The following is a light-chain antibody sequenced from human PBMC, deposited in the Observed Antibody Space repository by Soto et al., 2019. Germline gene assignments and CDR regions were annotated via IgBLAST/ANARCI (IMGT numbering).Light chain of an antibody. CDR2: DAS. J-gene: IGKJ5*01. Sequence: EIVLTQSPATLSLSTGERATLSCRTSQSVSSYLACWQQKPGQDPRLLIYDASNRATGIPARFSGGGSGTAFTLTISSLEPADFAVYYCQQRSNWRPITFGQGTRLEIK. CDR1: QSVSSY. V-gene: IGKV3-11*01. CDR3: QQRSNWRPIT.